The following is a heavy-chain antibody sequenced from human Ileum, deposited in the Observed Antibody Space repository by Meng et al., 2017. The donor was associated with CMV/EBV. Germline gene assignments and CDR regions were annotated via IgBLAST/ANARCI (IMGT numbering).Heavy chain of an antibody. CDR3: ARGPGGDWFDP. D-gene: IGHD3-16*01. V-gene: IGHV4-30-4*01. CDR1: GDFLRGGGFY. Sequence: QVQLQESSPGLVKPSQTLSLTCAVSGDFLRGGGFYWTWIRQPPGKALEWIGYIYFSGSTYYNPSLKSRVTISVDTAKNQFSLNLNSVTAADTAVYYCARGPGGDWFDPWGQGTLVTVSS. CDR2: IYFSGST. J-gene: IGHJ5*02.